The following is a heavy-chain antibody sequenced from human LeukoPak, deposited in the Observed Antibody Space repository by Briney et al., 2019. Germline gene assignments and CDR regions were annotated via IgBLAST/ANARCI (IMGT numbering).Heavy chain of an antibody. CDR1: GGTFSSYA. J-gene: IGHJ4*02. CDR2: IIPILGIA. Sequence: SVKVSCKASGGTFSSYAISWVRQAPGQGLEWMGRIIPILGIANYAQKFQGRVTITADKSTSTAYMELSSLRSEDTAVYYCARLAAAGISYFDYWGQGTLVTVSS. V-gene: IGHV1-69*04. D-gene: IGHD6-13*01. CDR3: ARLAAAGISYFDY.